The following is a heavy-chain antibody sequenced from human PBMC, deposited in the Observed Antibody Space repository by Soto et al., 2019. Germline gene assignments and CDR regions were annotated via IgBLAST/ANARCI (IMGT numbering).Heavy chain of an antibody. D-gene: IGHD3-3*01. Sequence: GASVKVSYKASGGTFSSYTISWVRQAPGQGLEWMGRIIPILGIANYAQKFQGRVTITADKSTSTAYMELSSLRSEDTAVYYCARNIYDFWSGCLPNWFDPWGQGTLLTVSS. CDR1: GGTFSSYT. CDR3: ARNIYDFWSGCLPNWFDP. V-gene: IGHV1-69*02. CDR2: IIPILGIA. J-gene: IGHJ5*02.